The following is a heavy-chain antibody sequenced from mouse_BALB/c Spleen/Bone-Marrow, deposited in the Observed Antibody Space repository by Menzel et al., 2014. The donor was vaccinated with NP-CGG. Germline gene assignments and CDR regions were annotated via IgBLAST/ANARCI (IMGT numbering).Heavy chain of an antibody. J-gene: IGHJ2*01. CDR2: ILPGSGTA. CDR3: ARASVVPYYFDF. D-gene: IGHD1-1*01. Sequence: VKLQESGAELMKPGASVKISCKATGYTFSNYWIDWVKQRPGHGLEWIGEILPGSGTANYNEKFKGKATFTADTSSNPAYMQLSSLTSEDSALYYCARASVVPYYFDFWGQGTTLTVSS. V-gene: IGHV1-9*01. CDR1: GYTFSNYW.